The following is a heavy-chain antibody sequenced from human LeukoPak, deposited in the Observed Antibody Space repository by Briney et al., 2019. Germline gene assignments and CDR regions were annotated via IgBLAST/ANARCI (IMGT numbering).Heavy chain of an antibody. CDR3: ARRGSWGEPRPFDY. CDR2: IYNSGSS. Sequence: PSETLSLTCTVSGDSITSNSFYWGWIRQPPGKGPEWIGTIYNSGSSYYSRSLKSRVTISVDASKTQFSLTLRSVTAADTAVYYCARRGSWGEPRPFDYWGQGSLVTVSS. D-gene: IGHD3-16*01. CDR1: GDSITSNSFY. V-gene: IGHV4-39*01. J-gene: IGHJ4*02.